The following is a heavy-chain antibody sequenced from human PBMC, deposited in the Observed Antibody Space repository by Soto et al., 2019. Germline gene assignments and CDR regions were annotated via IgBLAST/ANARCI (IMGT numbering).Heavy chain of an antibody. CDR3: ARGGMTTVTAYFDY. CDR2: IYYSGST. CDR1: GGSISSGGYY. V-gene: IGHV4-31*03. Sequence: PSETLSLTCTVSGGSISSGGYYWSWIRQHPGKGLEWIGYIYYSGSTYYNPSLKSRVTISVDTSKNQFSLKLSSVTAADTAVYYCARGGMTTVTAYFDYWGQGTLVTVSS. J-gene: IGHJ4*02. D-gene: IGHD4-17*01.